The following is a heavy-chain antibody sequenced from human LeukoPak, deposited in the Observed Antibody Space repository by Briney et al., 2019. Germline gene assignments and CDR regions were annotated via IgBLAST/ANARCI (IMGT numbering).Heavy chain of an antibody. D-gene: IGHD6-13*01. V-gene: IGHV4-61*02. J-gene: IGHJ4*02. CDR1: GVSINIGTDY. Sequence: SGTLSLTCTVSGVSINIGTDYWSWIRQPAGKGLEWIGRIYTSGSTDYNPSLKSRVTISVDTSKNQFSLKLNSVTAADTAVYYCAGTTIAAAGTIDYWGQGTLVTVSS. CDR3: AGTTIAAAGTIDY. CDR2: IYTSGST.